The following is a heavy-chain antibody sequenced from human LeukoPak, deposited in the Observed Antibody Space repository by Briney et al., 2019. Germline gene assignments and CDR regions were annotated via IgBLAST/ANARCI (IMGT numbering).Heavy chain of an antibody. Sequence: TGGSLRLSCAASGFTFDDYAMHWVRQAPGRGLEWVSHISGDGGSTYYADSVKGRFTISRDNSKNSLYLQMNRLRTEDTALYYCAKGLGPSYYYGMDVWGQGTTVTVSS. CDR3: AKGLGPSYYYGMDV. J-gene: IGHJ6*02. V-gene: IGHV3-43*02. CDR1: GFTFDDYA. D-gene: IGHD6-19*01. CDR2: ISGDGGST.